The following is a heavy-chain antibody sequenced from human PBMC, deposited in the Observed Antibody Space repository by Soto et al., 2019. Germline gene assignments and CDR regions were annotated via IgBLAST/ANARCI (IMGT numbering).Heavy chain of an antibody. CDR3: AKDPPPVVVAATEVDY. J-gene: IGHJ4*02. Sequence: GGSLRLSCAASGFTFSSYAMSWVRQAPGKGLEWVSAISGSGGSTYYADSVKGRFTISRDNSKNTLYLQMNSLRAEDTAVYYCAKDPPPVVVAATEVDYWGQGTLVTVSS. CDR1: GFTFSSYA. D-gene: IGHD2-15*01. CDR2: ISGSGGST. V-gene: IGHV3-23*01.